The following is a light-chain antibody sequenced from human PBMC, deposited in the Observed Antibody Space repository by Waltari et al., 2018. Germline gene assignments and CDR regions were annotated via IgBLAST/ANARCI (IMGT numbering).Light chain of an antibody. V-gene: IGLV4-69*01. CDR3: QTGGHGTWV. Sequence: QLVLTQSPSASASLGASVKLTCTLSSGHSSNIIAWLQQQPEKGPRYLMKVNSDGSHSKGDELPVRFSGSSSGAERYLTISSLQSEDEADYYCQTGGHGTWVFGGGTKLTVL. CDR1: SGHSSNI. J-gene: IGLJ3*02. CDR2: VNSDGSH.